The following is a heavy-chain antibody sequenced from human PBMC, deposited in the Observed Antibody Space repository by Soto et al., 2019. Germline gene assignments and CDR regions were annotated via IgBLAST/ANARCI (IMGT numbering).Heavy chain of an antibody. CDR1: GYTFTDYY. J-gene: IGHJ3*02. CDR2: INPNSGGT. V-gene: IGHV1-2*04. CDR3: ARDLGLYCSGGTCYLMGAFDI. Sequence: QVQLVQSGAEVKKPGASVKVSCKASGYTFTDYYIHWVRQAPGQGLEWMGWINPNSGGTNYAQKFQGWVTMNRDTSISTAYMELNRLRSDDTAVYYCARDLGLYCSGGTCYLMGAFDIWGQGTMVTVSS. D-gene: IGHD2-15*01.